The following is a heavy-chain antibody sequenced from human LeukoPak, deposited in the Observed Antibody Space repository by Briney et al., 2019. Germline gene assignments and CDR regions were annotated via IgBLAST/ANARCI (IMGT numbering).Heavy chain of an antibody. CDR1: GYTFTSYD. CDR2: IIPIFGTA. J-gene: IGHJ3*02. D-gene: IGHD1-26*01. Sequence: WASVKVSCKASGYTFTSYDISWVRQAPGQGLEWMGGIIPIFGTANYAQKFQGRVTITADESTSTAYMELSSLRSEDTAVYYCARDRKWERFGAFDIWGQGTMVTVSS. V-gene: IGHV1-69*13. CDR3: ARDRKWERFGAFDI.